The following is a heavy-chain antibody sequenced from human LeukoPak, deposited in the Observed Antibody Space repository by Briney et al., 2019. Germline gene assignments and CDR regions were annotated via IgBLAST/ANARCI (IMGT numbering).Heavy chain of an antibody. V-gene: IGHV3-21*01. CDR3: ARLYDGSAYHADHFDY. CDR2: ISSSSSYI. J-gene: IGHJ4*02. CDR1: GFTFNTYN. Sequence: GGSLRLSCAGSGFTFNTYNMNWVRQAPGKGLEWVSSISSSSSYIYYADSVKGRFTISRDNAKNSLYLQMNSLRAEDTAVYYCARLYDGSAYHADHFDYWGQGTLVTVSS. D-gene: IGHD3-22*01.